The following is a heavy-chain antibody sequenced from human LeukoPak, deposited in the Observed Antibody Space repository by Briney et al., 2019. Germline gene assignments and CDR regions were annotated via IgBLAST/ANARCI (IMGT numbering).Heavy chain of an antibody. CDR2: IYTSGST. V-gene: IGHV4-61*02. CDR1: GGSISSGSYY. D-gene: IGHD5-24*01. Sequence: PSETLSLTCTVSGGSISSGSYYWSWLRQPAGKGLEWIGRIYTSGSTNYNPSLKSRVTISVDKSKNQFSLTLTSVSAADTAMYYCARDWRDTYNPRRAWFDSWGQGTLVTVSS. CDR3: ARDWRDTYNPRRAWFDS. J-gene: IGHJ5*01.